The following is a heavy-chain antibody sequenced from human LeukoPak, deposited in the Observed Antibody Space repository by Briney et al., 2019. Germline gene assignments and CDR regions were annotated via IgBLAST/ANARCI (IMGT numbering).Heavy chain of an antibody. D-gene: IGHD2-21*01. CDR1: GLTFSSNA. CDR3: AKDLSVWPPRYFDL. J-gene: IGHJ2*01. Sequence: PGGSLRLSCAAAGLTFSSNAMRWVRQAPGKGLEWVSAISGSGGSTSSADSVEARFNLSRHTSNSSPYLQMNSLRAEDTAVYYCAKDLSVWPPRYFDLWGRGTLVTVSS. CDR2: ISGSGGST. V-gene: IGHV3-23*01.